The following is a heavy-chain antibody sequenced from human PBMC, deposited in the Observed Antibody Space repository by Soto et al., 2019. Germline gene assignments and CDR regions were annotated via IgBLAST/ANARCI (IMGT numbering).Heavy chain of an antibody. Sequence: GGSLRLSCSASGFSFSDFAMHWVRQAPGKGLRSVSAITNNGYSSYYADSVKGRFTISRDNSKNTLYLQMSSLRPEDTAVYYCVKGGSGSYYNPFHFWGQGALVTVSS. J-gene: IGHJ4*02. CDR2: ITNNGYSS. D-gene: IGHD3-10*01. CDR1: GFSFSDFA. V-gene: IGHV3-64D*08. CDR3: VKGGSGSYYNPFHF.